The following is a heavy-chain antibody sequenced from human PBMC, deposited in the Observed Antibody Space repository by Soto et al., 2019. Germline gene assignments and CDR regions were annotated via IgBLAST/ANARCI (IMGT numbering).Heavy chain of an antibody. CDR2: IYSGGST. CDR1: GFTVSSNY. J-gene: IGHJ6*02. CDR3: ARDPIPQGGPGGMDV. V-gene: IGHV3-53*01. Sequence: HGGSLRLSCAASGFTVSSNYMSWVRQAPGKGLEWVSVIYSGGSTYYADSVKGRFTISRDNSKNTLYLQMNSLRAEDTAVYYCARDPIPQGGPGGMDVWGQGTTVTVSS. D-gene: IGHD2-15*01.